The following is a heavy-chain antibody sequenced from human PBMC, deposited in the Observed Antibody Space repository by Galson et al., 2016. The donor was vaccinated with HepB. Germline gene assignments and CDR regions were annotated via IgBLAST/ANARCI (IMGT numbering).Heavy chain of an antibody. J-gene: IGHJ6*02. CDR2: ISAYTANT. Sequence: SVKVSCKASGYNFSNYGISWVRQAPGQGLEFLGWISAYTANTIYAQKFQARVTVTTVTATSTAYLALRSLRSDDTAIYYCAKSTSMGHYFYFGMDVWGPGTAVTVSS. V-gene: IGHV1-18*04. D-gene: IGHD2/OR15-2a*01. CDR1: GYNFSNYG. CDR3: AKSTSMGHYFYFGMDV.